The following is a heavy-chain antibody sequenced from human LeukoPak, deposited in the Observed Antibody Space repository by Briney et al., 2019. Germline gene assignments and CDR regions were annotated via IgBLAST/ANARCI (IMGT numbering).Heavy chain of an antibody. CDR2: INPSGGST. D-gene: IGHD6-13*01. CDR3: ARRGSSSWTGWYFDL. Sequence: ASVKVSCKASGYTFSTHYMHWVRQAPGQGLEWMGIINPSGGSTSYAQKFQGRVTMTRDTSTSTVYMELSSLRSEDTAVYYCARRGSSSWTGWYFDLWGRGTLVTVSS. V-gene: IGHV1-46*01. J-gene: IGHJ2*01. CDR1: GYTFSTHY.